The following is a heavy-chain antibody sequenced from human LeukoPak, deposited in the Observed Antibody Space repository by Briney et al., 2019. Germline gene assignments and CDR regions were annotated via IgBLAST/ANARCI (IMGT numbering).Heavy chain of an antibody. V-gene: IGHV4-34*01. CDR3: ARDLVAYCSGGSCLRSDAFDI. D-gene: IGHD2-15*01. Sequence: SEALSLTCAVYGGSFSGYYWSWIRQPPGKGLEWIGEINHSGSTNYNPSLKSRVTISVDTSKNQFSLKLSSVTAADTAVYYCARDLVAYCSGGSCLRSDAFDIWGQGTMVTVSS. J-gene: IGHJ3*02. CDR1: GGSFSGYY. CDR2: INHSGST.